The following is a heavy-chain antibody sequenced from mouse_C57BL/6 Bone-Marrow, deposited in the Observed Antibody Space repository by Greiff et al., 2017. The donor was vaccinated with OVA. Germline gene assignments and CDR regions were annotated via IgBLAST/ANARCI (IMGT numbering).Heavy chain of an antibody. V-gene: IGHV1-50*01. Sequence: QVQLKESGAELARPGASVKLSCKASGYTFTSYWMQWVKQRPGQGLEWIGEIDPSDSYTNYNQKFKGKATLTVDTSSSTAYMQLSSLTSEDSAVYYCARKGYDYDGAWFAYWGQGTLVTVSA. J-gene: IGHJ3*01. CDR2: IDPSDSYT. CDR1: GYTFTSYW. D-gene: IGHD2-4*01. CDR3: ARKGYDYDGAWFAY.